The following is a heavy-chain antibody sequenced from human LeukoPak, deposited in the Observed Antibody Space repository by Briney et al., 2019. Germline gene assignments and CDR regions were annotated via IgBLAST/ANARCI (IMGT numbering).Heavy chain of an antibody. Sequence: GGSLRLSCAASGFTFDDYAMHWVRQAPGKGLEWVSGISWNSGSIGYADSVKGRFTISRDNAKSSLYLQMNSLRAEDTALYYCAKDRGYSYGPTFDYWGQGTLVTVSS. J-gene: IGHJ4*02. CDR2: ISWNSGSI. V-gene: IGHV3-9*01. CDR1: GFTFDDYA. D-gene: IGHD5-18*01. CDR3: AKDRGYSYGPTFDY.